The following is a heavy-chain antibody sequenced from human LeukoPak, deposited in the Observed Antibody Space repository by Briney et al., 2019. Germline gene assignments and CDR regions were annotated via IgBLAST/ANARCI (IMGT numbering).Heavy chain of an antibody. CDR2: IWSDGSNK. Sequence: PGGSLRLSCAPSGFIFSSYGMHWVCQAPGKGLEWVAVIWSDGSNKYHADSVEGRFTISRDNSKNTLYLQMNSLRAEDTALYYCAKGSYYDSSGSFYFDYWGQGTLVTVSS. CDR1: GFIFSSYG. J-gene: IGHJ4*02. CDR3: AKGSYYDSSGSFYFDY. V-gene: IGHV3-33*06. D-gene: IGHD3-22*01.